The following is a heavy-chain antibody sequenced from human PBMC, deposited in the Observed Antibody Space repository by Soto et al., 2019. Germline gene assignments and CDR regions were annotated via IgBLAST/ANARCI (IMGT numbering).Heavy chain of an antibody. D-gene: IGHD5-12*01. CDR3: ARDLLGGYCLYN. CDR2: VYYDGHT. CDR1: GGSINNNF. J-gene: IGHJ1*01. Sequence: SETLSLTCTVSGGSINNNFWGWIRQPPGKGLEWIGYVYYDGHTDYNPSLESRVTMAVDTSKNQFSLRLTSVTAADTAVYYCARDLLGGYCLYNGAQGAPVPVSS. V-gene: IGHV4-59*01.